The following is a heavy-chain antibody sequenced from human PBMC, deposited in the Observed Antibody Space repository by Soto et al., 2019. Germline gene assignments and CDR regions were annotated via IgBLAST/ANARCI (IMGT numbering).Heavy chain of an antibody. J-gene: IGHJ4*02. Sequence: EVQLLESGGGLVQPGGSLRLSCAASGFTFNSYAMSWVRQAPGKGLEWVSTIIGSGGSTYYADSVKGRFSVSRDNSKNTLYLQMNSLRADDTAVYYCAKDRNYYDSSGYDYWGQGTLVTVSS. CDR1: GFTFNSYA. D-gene: IGHD3-22*01. V-gene: IGHV3-23*01. CDR3: AKDRNYYDSSGYDY. CDR2: IIGSGGST.